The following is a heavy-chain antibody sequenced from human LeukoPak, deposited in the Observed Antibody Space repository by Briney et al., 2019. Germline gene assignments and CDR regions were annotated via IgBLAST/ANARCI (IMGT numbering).Heavy chain of an antibody. J-gene: IGHJ5*02. CDR3: ARQGYISFWFDP. CDR1: GGSIRSSNW. CDR2: IYHSGST. Sequence: SETLSLTCAVSGGSIRSSNWWSWVRQPPGKGLEWIGEIYHSGSTNYNPSLKSRVTISVDKSKNQFSLKLSSVTAADTAVYFCARQGYISFWFDPWGQGTLVTVSS. V-gene: IGHV4-4*02. D-gene: IGHD5-24*01.